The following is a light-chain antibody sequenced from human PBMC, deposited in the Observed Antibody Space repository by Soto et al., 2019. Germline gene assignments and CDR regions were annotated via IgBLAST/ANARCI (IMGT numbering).Light chain of an antibody. V-gene: IGKV1-5*01. CDR2: DAS. J-gene: IGKJ3*01. Sequence: DTQLTQSPGTLSASIGDRVSITCRASQPISDWLAWYQHKPGQAPKLLIFDASSLESGAPSRFRGTGSGTEFTLTITSLQPDDFATYYCQLYNTDPYIFGPGTTVEIK. CDR1: QPISDW. CDR3: QLYNTDPYI.